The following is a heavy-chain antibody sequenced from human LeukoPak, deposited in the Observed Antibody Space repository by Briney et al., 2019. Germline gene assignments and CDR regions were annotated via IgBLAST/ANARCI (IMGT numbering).Heavy chain of an antibody. D-gene: IGHD3-3*01. Sequence: SETLSLTCTVSGYSISSGYYWGWIRQPPGKGLEWIGSIYHSGSTYYNPSLKSRVTISVDTSKNQFSLKLSSVTAADTAVYYCARTYYDFWSGSRFFDYWGQGTLVTVSS. V-gene: IGHV4-38-2*02. CDR1: GYSISSGYY. J-gene: IGHJ4*02. CDR3: ARTYYDFWSGSRFFDY. CDR2: IYHSGST.